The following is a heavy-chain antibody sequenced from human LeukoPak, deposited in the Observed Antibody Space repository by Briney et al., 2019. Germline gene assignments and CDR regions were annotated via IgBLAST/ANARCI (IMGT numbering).Heavy chain of an antibody. CDR2: IVVGSGNT. CDR3: ARDRYYYDSSGYIRGISFDY. D-gene: IGHD3-22*01. V-gene: IGHV1-58*02. J-gene: IGHJ4*02. Sequence: ASVKVSCKASGFTFTSSAMQWVRQARGQRLEWIGWIVVGSGNTNYAQKFQERVTITRDMSTSTAYMELSSLRSEDTAVYYCARDRYYYDSSGYIRGISFDYWGQGTLVTVSS. CDR1: GFTFTSSA.